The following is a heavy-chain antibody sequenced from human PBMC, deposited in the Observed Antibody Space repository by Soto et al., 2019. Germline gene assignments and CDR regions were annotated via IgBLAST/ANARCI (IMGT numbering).Heavy chain of an antibody. CDR2: ISSSSSTI. D-gene: IGHD4-17*01. V-gene: IGHV3-48*02. J-gene: IGHJ4*02. CDR1: GFTFSSYS. CDR3: ASHYGDYFDY. Sequence: GGSLRLSCAASGFTFSSYSMNWVRQAPGKGLEWVSYISSSSSTIYYADSVKGRFTISRDNAKNSLYLQMNSLRDEDPPFFSGASHYGDYFDYWGQGTLVTVSS.